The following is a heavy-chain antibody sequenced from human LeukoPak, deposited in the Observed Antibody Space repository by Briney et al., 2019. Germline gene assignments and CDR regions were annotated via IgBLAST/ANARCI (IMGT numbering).Heavy chain of an antibody. V-gene: IGHV3-21*03. CDR3: TTLAAVVILATSRKDFNY. J-gene: IGHJ4*02. CDR2: ISSSSSYI. Sequence: GGSLRLSCAASGFTFSSNSMNWVRQAPGKGLEWVSSISSSSSYIYYADSVKGRFTISRDNAKNSLYLQMNSLKIEDTAVYYCTTLAAVVILATSRKDFNYWGQGTLVTVSS. D-gene: IGHD3-22*01. CDR1: GFTFSSNS.